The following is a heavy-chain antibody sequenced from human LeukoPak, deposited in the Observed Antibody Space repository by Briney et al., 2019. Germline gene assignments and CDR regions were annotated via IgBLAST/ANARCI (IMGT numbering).Heavy chain of an antibody. CDR2: ISGSGGST. Sequence: ETLSLTCTVSGGSISSGSYYWSWIRQPAGKGLEWVSAISGSGGSTYYADSVKGRFTISRDNSKNTLYLQMNSLRAEDTAVYYCAKDNPDSLYYYDSSGYYYDYWGQGTLVTVSS. CDR1: GGSISSGSYY. CDR3: AKDNPDSLYYYDSSGYYYDY. J-gene: IGHJ4*02. D-gene: IGHD3-22*01. V-gene: IGHV3-23*01.